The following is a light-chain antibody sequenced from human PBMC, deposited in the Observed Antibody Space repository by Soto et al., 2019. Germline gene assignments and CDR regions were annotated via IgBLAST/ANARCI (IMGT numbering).Light chain of an antibody. J-gene: IGKJ3*01. CDR3: QQYNSYSLFT. Sequence: DIPMTQSPSTLSASVGDRVTITCRASQSISSWLAWYQQKPGKAPKLLIYDASSLESGVPSRFSGSGSGTKFTLTISSLQPDDFATYYCQQYNSYSLFTFGPGTKVDIK. CDR1: QSISSW. CDR2: DAS. V-gene: IGKV1-5*01.